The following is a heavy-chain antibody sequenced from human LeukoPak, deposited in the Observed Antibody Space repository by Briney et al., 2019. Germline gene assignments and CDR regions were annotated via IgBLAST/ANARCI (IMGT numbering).Heavy chain of an antibody. V-gene: IGHV4-59*12. CDR2: IYYSGST. Sequence: PSETLSLTCTVSGGSISSYYWSWIRQPPGKGLEWIGYIYYSGSTNYNPSLKSRVTISVDTSKNQFSLKLSSVTAADTAVYYCAKDISRDYGSENWGQGTLVTVSS. D-gene: IGHD3-10*01. J-gene: IGHJ4*02. CDR3: AKDISRDYGSEN. CDR1: GGSISSYY.